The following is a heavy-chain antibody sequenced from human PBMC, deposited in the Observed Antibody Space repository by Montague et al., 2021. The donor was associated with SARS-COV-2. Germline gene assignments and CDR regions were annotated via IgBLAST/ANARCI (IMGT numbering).Heavy chain of an antibody. CDR1: GGSIASGYNY. J-gene: IGHJ3*01. D-gene: IGHD3-22*01. CDR2: MHSSGST. CDR3: ARAGNYFVISGYWNAFHG. V-gene: IGHV4-61*02. Sequence: TLSLTCTVSGGSIASGYNYWSWLRQPAGRGLEWIGRMHSSGSTDSNPSLQSRVTISVDLSKNQFSLKLTSVTAADTAVYYCARAGNYFVISGYWNAFHGWGQGTLVTVSS.